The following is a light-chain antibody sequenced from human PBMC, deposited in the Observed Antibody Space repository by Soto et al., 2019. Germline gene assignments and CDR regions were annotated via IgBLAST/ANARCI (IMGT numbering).Light chain of an antibody. CDR2: EVS. J-gene: IGLJ3*02. V-gene: IGLV2-14*01. CDR1: SSNIGSKA. Sequence: QSVLTQPPSVSEAPRQRVTISCSGSSSNIGSKAVNWYQQHPGKAPKLMIYEVSNRPSGVSNRFSGSKSGNTASLTISGLQAEDEADYYCSSYTSSSTRVFGGGTKLTVL. CDR3: SSYTSSSTRV.